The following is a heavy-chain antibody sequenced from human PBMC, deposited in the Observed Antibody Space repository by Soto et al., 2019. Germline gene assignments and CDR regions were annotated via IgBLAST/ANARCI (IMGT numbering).Heavy chain of an antibody. V-gene: IGHV3-23*01. CDR1: GFPFSTYA. CDR3: AKESWGHAFDT. Sequence: GGSLRLSCAASGFPFSTYAMSWVRQAPGRGLEWVSAIRGSGYTTYYADSVKGRFTISRDNSKSTLSLQMSSLRGEETAIYYCAKESWGHAFDTWGQGTMVTVSS. J-gene: IGHJ3*02. D-gene: IGHD7-27*01. CDR2: IRGSGYTT.